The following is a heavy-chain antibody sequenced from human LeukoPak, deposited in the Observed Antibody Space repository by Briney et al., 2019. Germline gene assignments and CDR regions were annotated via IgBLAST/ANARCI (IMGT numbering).Heavy chain of an antibody. Sequence: GGSLRLSCAASGFTFDDYGMSWVRHAPGKGLEWVSGINWNGGSTGYADSVKGRFTISRDNAKNSLYLQMNSLRAEDTALYYCAKGSGSYYFDYWGQGTLSPSPQ. D-gene: IGHD1-26*01. CDR2: INWNGGST. CDR3: AKGSGSYYFDY. CDR1: GFTFDDYG. V-gene: IGHV3-20*04. J-gene: IGHJ4*02.